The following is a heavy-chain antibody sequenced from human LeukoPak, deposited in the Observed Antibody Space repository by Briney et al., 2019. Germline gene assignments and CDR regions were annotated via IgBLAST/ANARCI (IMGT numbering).Heavy chain of an antibody. V-gene: IGHV3-21*01. D-gene: IGHD4-17*01. CDR2: ISSSSSYI. J-gene: IGHJ4*02. Sequence: ETLSLTCTVSGGSISSYYWSWIRQPPGKGLEWVSSISSSSSYIYYADSVKGRFTISRDNAKNSLYLQMNSLRAEDTAVYYCASMTTATGWGQGTLVTVSS. CDR3: ASMTTATG. CDR1: GGSISSYY.